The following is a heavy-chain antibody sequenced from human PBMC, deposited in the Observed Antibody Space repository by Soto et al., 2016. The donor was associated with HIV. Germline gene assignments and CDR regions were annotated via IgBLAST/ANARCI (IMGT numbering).Heavy chain of an antibody. J-gene: IGHJ3*02. CDR3: SRLGAWGSFDI. Sequence: EVQLVESGGGLVQPGGSLRLSCAVSGFTVDNTYMSWVRQAPGKGLEWVSVIYSGGKTYYADSVKGRFIISRDTSRNTLSLQMNSLRAEDSAVYYCSRLGAWGSFDIWGHGDNGHRLF. V-gene: IGHV3-66*04. CDR2: IYSGGKT. D-gene: IGHD3-16*01. CDR1: GFTVDNTY.